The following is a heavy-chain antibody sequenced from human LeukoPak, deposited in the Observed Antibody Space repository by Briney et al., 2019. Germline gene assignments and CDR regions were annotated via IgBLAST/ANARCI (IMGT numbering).Heavy chain of an antibody. CDR3: AKDSSGGYDFDP. CDR2: ISGSGGST. Sequence: PGGSLRLSCAASGFTFSSYAMRWVRQAPGKGLEWVSAISGSGGSTYYADSVKGRFTISRDNSKNTLYLQMNSLRAEDTAVYYCAKDSSGGYDFDPWGQGTLVTVSS. V-gene: IGHV3-23*01. CDR1: GFTFSSYA. D-gene: IGHD5-12*01. J-gene: IGHJ5*02.